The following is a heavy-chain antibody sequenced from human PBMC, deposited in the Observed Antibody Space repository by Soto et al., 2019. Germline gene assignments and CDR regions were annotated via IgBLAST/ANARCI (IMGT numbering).Heavy chain of an antibody. V-gene: IGHV3-73*01. D-gene: IGHD3-22*01. CDR1: GFTFSGSA. CDR3: TRLIAALDAFEI. CDR2: IRSKANNYAT. J-gene: IGHJ3*02. Sequence: EVQLVESGGGLVQPGGSLKLSCAASGFTFSGSAMHWVRQASGKGLEWVGGIRSKANNYATAYAASGKGRCTIFRDDSRNTADLQMNSLKTEDTAVYYCTRLIAALDAFEIWGQGTMVTVSS.